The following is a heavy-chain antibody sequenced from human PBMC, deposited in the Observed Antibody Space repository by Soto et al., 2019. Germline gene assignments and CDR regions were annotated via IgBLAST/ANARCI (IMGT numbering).Heavy chain of an antibody. J-gene: IGHJ4*02. D-gene: IGHD6-19*01. V-gene: IGHV3-48*03. Sequence: EVQLVESGGGLVQPGGSLRLSCAASGFTFSIYNMNWVRQAPGKGLEWVSFISGGGSEIYYTDSVKGRFTISRDNAKNSLYLQMNSLRAEDTAVYYCAGDKVGFSRGWHIFDLWGQGTLVPVSS. CDR1: GFTFSIYN. CDR3: AGDKVGFSRGWHIFDL. CDR2: ISGGGSEI.